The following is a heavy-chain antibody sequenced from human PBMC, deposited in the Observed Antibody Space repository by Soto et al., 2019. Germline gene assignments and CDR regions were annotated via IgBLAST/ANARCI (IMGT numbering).Heavy chain of an antibody. Sequence: QVQLVESGGGVVQPGRSLRLSCAASGFTFSSYVIHWVRQAPGKGLEWVVVISKDGNSKHYADSVKGRFTISRDNSKNTLYLQMNSPRGEDTAVYYCARSYCGDDCALDYWGQGTLVTV. D-gene: IGHD2-21*02. J-gene: IGHJ4*02. CDR1: GFTFSSYV. CDR3: ARSYCGDDCALDY. V-gene: IGHV3-30-3*01. CDR2: ISKDGNSK.